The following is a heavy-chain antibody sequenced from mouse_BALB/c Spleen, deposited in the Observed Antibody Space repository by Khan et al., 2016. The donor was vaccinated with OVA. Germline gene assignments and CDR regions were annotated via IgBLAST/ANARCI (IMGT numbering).Heavy chain of an antibody. CDR2: IDPFSGGI. CDR1: GYSFTSYY. CDR3: TRHGYVAWFTY. J-gene: IGHJ3*01. V-gene: IGHV1S135*01. D-gene: IGHD2-2*01. Sequence: VQLQQSGPELMKPGASVKISCKASGYSFTSYYIHWIMQSHGKSLEWIGYIDPFSGGITYNQKFKGMATLTVDKSSSTAYIYFSNLTSEDSAVYYCTRHGYVAWFTYWGQGTLVTVSA.